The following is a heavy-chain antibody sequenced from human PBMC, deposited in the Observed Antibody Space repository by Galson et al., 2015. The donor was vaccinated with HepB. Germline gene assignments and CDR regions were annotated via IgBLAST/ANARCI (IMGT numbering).Heavy chain of an antibody. CDR1: GYSFTSYW. D-gene: IGHD3-22*01. Sequence: QSGAEVKKPGESLKISCKGSGYSFTSYWISWVRQMPGKGLEWIGRIDPSDSYTNYSPSFQGHVTISADKSISTAYLQWSSLKASDTAMYYCARLPYYYDSSGYEKRDAFDIWGQGTMVTVSS. CDR2: IDPSDSYT. J-gene: IGHJ3*02. V-gene: IGHV5-10-1*01. CDR3: ARLPYYYDSSGYEKRDAFDI.